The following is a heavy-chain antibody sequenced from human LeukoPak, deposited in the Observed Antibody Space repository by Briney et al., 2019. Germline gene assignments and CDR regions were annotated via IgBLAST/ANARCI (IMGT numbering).Heavy chain of an antibody. CDR3: AKVGDGDYVTAFDY. CDR2: ISYDGSNK. Sequence: GGSLRLSCAASGFTFSSYGMHWVRQAPGKGLEWVAVISYDGSNKYYADPVKGRFTISRDNSKNTLYLQMNSLRAEDTAVYYCAKVGDGDYVTAFDYWGQGTLVTVSS. CDR1: GFTFSSYG. V-gene: IGHV3-30*18. J-gene: IGHJ4*02. D-gene: IGHD4-17*01.